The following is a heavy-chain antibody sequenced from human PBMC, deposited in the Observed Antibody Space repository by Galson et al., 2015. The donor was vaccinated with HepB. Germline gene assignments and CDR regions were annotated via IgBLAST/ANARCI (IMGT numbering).Heavy chain of an antibody. V-gene: IGHV2-70*11. D-gene: IGHD6-13*01. CDR2: IDWDDDK. CDR1: GFSLSTSGMC. J-gene: IGHJ5*02. Sequence: PALVKPTQTLTLPCTFSGFSLSTSGMCVSWIRQPPGKALEWLARIDWDDDKYYSTSLKTRLTISKDTSKNQVVLTMTNMDPVDTATYYCARGYSSSSNWFDPWGQGTLVTVSS. CDR3: ARGYSSSSNWFDP.